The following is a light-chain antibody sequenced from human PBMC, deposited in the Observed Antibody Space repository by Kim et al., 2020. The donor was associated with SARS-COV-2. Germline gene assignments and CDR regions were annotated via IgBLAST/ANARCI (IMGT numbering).Light chain of an antibody. Sequence: RATINCTPRRRDLHRSHHTNYLGWSQPTPGHPPQLLMCWASPREAGVPDRLSGRGSGTEFDLPHSSLQAADVAVYYCPQYYTTPYTFGQGPKLEI. CDR1: RRDLHRSHHTNY. V-gene: IGKV4-1*01. CDR3: PQYYTTPYT. CDR2: WAS. J-gene: IGKJ2*01.